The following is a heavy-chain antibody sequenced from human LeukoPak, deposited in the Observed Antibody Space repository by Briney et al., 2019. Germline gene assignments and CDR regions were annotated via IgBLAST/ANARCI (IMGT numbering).Heavy chain of an antibody. CDR1: GYSISSGYY. J-gene: IGHJ6*03. D-gene: IGHD5-18*01. CDR2: INHSGST. CDR3: ARGRYSYGTTYYYYMDV. Sequence: KPSETLSLTCAVSGYSISSGYYWSWIRQPPGKGLEWIGEINHSGSTNYNPSLKSRVTMSVDTSKNQFSLKLSSVTAADTAVYYCARGRYSYGTTYYYYMDVWGKGTTVTVSS. V-gene: IGHV4-34*01.